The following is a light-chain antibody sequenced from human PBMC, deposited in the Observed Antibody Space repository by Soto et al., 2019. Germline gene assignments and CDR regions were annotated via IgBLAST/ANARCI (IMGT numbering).Light chain of an antibody. Sequence: EIVLTQSPATLSLSPGERATLSCRASQSVSSYLAWYQQKPGQAPRLLIYDASNRATGIPARFSGSGSGTDFTLTISSLEPEDFAVYYCQQRGNWPRTFGQGPKLEIK. CDR2: DAS. V-gene: IGKV3-11*01. CDR3: QQRGNWPRT. CDR1: QSVSSY. J-gene: IGKJ2*01.